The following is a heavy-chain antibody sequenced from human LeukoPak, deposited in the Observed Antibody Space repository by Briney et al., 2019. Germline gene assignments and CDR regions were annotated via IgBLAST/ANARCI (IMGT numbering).Heavy chain of an antibody. V-gene: IGHV4-39*01. CDR2: ISSDGNT. CDR3: VRHDGRGGATMGAFDS. Sequence: SETLSLTCTVSGDSVSSSSYYWDWIRQPPGKGLEWIGSISSDGNTHYNTSLKSRVTMSVDTSKNQFSLKLTSVTAADTAVYYCVRHDGRGGATMGAFDSWGQGSLVTVSS. J-gene: IGHJ5*01. CDR1: GDSVSSSSYY. D-gene: IGHD5-12*01.